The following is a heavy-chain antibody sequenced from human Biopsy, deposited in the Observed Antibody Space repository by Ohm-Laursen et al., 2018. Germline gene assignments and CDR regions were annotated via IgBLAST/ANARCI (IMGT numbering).Heavy chain of an antibody. Sequence: SETLSLTCTVSGGSVSSNTNYWAWIRQPPGEGLEWIGSIFYSGIIYYNPSLKSRVSISVDTSKNQFSLNLNSVTAADTAVYYCARHPTGFWFDPWGQGTLVIVSS. J-gene: IGHJ5*02. CDR3: ARHPTGFWFDP. CDR2: IFYSGII. V-gene: IGHV4-39*01. CDR1: GGSVSSNTNY.